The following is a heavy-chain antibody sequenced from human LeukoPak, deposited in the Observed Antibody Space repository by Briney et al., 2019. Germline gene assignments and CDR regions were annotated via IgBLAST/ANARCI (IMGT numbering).Heavy chain of an antibody. D-gene: IGHD3-22*01. CDR1: GFTFSNYW. CDR2: IKQDGSDQ. V-gene: IGHV3-7*01. J-gene: IGHJ3*02. CDR3: ARIAYDSNGLFWGPVVPQSKPSDPFDI. Sequence: GSLRLSCAASGFTFSNYWMSWVRQAPGKGLEWVANIKQDGSDQYYVDSVNGRFSISRDNARNSLYLQMNSLTAEDTAVYYCARIAYDSNGLFWGPVVPQSKPSDPFDIWGPGTVVIVSS.